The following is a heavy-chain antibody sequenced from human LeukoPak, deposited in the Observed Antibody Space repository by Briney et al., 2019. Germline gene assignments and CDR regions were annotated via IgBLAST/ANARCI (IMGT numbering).Heavy chain of an antibody. D-gene: IGHD3-3*01. CDR1: GFTFSTYW. Sequence: GGSLRLSCAASGFTFSTYWMHWVRQAPGKGLVWVSRVNGDGSSTNYADSVKGRFTISRDNAKNTLYLQMNSLRAEDTAVYYCARDAYYDFWSGYYAPKANYYGMDVWGQGTTVTVSS. J-gene: IGHJ6*02. CDR3: ARDAYYDFWSGYYAPKANYYGMDV. CDR2: VNGDGSST. V-gene: IGHV3-74*01.